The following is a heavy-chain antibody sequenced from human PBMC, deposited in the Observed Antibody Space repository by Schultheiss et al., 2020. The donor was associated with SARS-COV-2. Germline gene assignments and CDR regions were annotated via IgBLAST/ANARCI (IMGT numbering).Heavy chain of an antibody. V-gene: IGHV4-39*07. D-gene: IGHD3-16*01. Sequence: SQTLSLTCTVSGGSIRSSSYYWGWIRQPPGKGLEWIGSIYYSGSTYYNPSLKSRVTISVDTSKNQFSLKLSSVTASDTAVYYCARARLDLYDYVWGSYLFDYWGQGTLVTVSS. CDR1: GGSIRSSSYY. CDR3: ARARLDLYDYVWGSYLFDY. CDR2: IYYSGST. J-gene: IGHJ4*02.